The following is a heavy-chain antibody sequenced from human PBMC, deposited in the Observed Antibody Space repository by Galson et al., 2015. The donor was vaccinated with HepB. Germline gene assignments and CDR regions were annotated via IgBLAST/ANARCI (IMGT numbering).Heavy chain of an antibody. CDR1: GFTFNNYA. V-gene: IGHV3-23*01. CDR3: AKDQSPSCTRSSCYLMAH. J-gene: IGHJ4*02. Sequence: SLRLSCAASGFTFNNYAMTWVRQAPGKGLEWVSVIAGSGAPKYHADSVKGRFTISRDNSKNTLYLQMDSLRAEDTAMYYCAKDQSPSCTRSSCYLMAHWGQGTLVTVSS. CDR2: IAGSGAPK. D-gene: IGHD2-2*01.